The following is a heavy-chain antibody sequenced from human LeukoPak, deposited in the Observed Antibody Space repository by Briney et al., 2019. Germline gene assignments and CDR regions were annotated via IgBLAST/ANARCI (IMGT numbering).Heavy chain of an antibody. CDR3: ARGRRWFVGYYFDY. J-gene: IGHJ4*02. CDR1: GGSFSGYY. V-gene: IGHV4-34*01. Sequence: SETLSLTCAVYGGSFSGYYWIWIRQPPGKGLEWIGEINHMGSTNYNPSLKSRVTISVDTSKNQFSLKLSSVTAADTAVYYCARGRRWFVGYYFDYWGQGTLVTVSS. D-gene: IGHD3-10*01. CDR2: INHMGST.